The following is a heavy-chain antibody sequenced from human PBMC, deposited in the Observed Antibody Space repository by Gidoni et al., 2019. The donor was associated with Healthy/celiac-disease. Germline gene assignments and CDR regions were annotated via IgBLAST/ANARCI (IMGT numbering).Heavy chain of an antibody. Sequence: QLQLQESGPGLVKPSETLSLTCTVSGGSISSRSYYWGWIRRPPGKGREWIGSIYYSGSTYYNPSLKSRVTISVDTSKNQFSLKLSSVTAADTAVYYCARHGASYDFWSGYYSYYYYYGMDVWGQGTTVTVSS. J-gene: IGHJ6*02. CDR2: IYYSGST. V-gene: IGHV4-39*01. D-gene: IGHD3-3*01. CDR1: GGSISSRSYY. CDR3: ARHGASYDFWSGYYSYYYYYGMDV.